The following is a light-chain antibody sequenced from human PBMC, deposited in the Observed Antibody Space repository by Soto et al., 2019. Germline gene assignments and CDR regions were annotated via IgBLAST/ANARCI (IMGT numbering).Light chain of an antibody. Sequence: EIVLTQSPATLSVSLGDSATLSCRASQSVSLSLAWYQMRPGQPPRLLIYDTSNRATGIPARFSGSGSGTDFTLTISSLEPADFGVYYCQQRHNWPITFGQGTRLEIK. J-gene: IGKJ5*01. CDR2: DTS. CDR1: QSVSLS. CDR3: QQRHNWPIT. V-gene: IGKV3-11*01.